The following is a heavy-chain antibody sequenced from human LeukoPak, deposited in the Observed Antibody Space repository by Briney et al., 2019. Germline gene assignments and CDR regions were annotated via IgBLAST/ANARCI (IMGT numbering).Heavy chain of an antibody. Sequence: SETLSLTCAVYGGSFSGYYWSWIRQPPGKGLEWIGEINHSGSTNYNPSLKSRVTISVDTSKNQFSLKLSSVTAADTAVYYCARGKVAYSYGPWGQGNLVTVSS. CDR1: GGSFSGYY. CDR3: ARGKVAYSYGP. D-gene: IGHD5-18*01. CDR2: INHSGST. V-gene: IGHV4-34*01. J-gene: IGHJ5*02.